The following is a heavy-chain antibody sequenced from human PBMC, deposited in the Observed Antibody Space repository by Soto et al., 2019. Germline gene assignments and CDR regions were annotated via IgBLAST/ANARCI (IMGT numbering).Heavy chain of an antibody. V-gene: IGHV1-3*01. J-gene: IGHJ3*02. Sequence: QVQLVQSVAEVKKPGASVKVSCKASGYTFTSYAMHLVRQAHVQRLGWMGWINAGNGNTKYSQKFQGRVTITRDTSESTAYMEMSSLRSEDTAVYYCARGGRRSAHAFDIWGQGTMVTVSS. CDR1: GYTFTSYA. CDR2: INAGNGNT. CDR3: ARGGRRSAHAFDI.